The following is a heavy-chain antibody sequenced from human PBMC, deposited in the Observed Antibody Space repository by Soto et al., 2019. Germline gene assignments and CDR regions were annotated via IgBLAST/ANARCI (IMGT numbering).Heavy chain of an antibody. Sequence: QVQLVQSGAKVKNPGSSGKVSCKTSGGTFNSYLIDWVRQAPGQGLEWMGGIIPAFGTAKYAQKFQGRVTITADKSTTTAYMELRTLTSDDTAVYYCARGLDQPPVGLYFDTWGQGTLVTVSS. CDR3: ARGLDQPPVGLYFDT. CDR1: GGTFNSYL. CDR2: IIPAFGTA. V-gene: IGHV1-69*06. D-gene: IGHD2-15*01. J-gene: IGHJ4*02.